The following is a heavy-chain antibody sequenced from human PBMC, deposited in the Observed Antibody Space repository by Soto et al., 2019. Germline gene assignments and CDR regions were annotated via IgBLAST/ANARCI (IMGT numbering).Heavy chain of an antibody. J-gene: IGHJ3*02. V-gene: IGHV1-69*13. Sequence: SVKVSSKASGGTFSSYAISWVRQAPGQGLEWMGGIIRIFGTANYAQKFQGRVTITADESTRTAYMELSSLRSEDTAVYYCARAKRGYSYGYSPGAFDSWGQETMGTVSS. CDR3: ARAKRGYSYGYSPGAFDS. D-gene: IGHD5-18*01. CDR2: IIRIFGTA. CDR1: GGTFSSYA.